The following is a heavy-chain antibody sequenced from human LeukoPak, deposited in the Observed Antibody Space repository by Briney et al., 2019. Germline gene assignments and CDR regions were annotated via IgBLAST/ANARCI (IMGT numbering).Heavy chain of an antibody. CDR3: TRPTLPMVRGVIAAFDI. D-gene: IGHD3-10*01. J-gene: IGHJ3*02. Sequence: GGSLRLSCAASGFTFSGSAMHWVRQASGRGLEWDGRIRSKANSYATAYAASVKGRFTISRDDSKNTAYLQMNSLKTEDTAVYYCTRPTLPMVRGVIAAFDIWGQGTMVTVSS. V-gene: IGHV3-73*01. CDR2: IRSKANSYAT. CDR1: GFTFSGSA.